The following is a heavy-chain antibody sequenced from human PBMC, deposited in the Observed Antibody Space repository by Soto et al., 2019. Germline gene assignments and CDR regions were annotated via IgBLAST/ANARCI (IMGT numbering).Heavy chain of an antibody. D-gene: IGHD6-13*01. Sequence: PGGSLRLSCAASGFTFGEHYMSWIRQAPGKGLEWISFITTSSSYTNYADSVKGRFSISRDNAENSLYLQMHSLRVEDTAVYYCARSATSSSWFDYWGQGTLVTVSS. CDR2: ITTSSSYT. J-gene: IGHJ4*02. V-gene: IGHV3-11*03. CDR3: ARSATSSSWFDY. CDR1: GFTFGEHY.